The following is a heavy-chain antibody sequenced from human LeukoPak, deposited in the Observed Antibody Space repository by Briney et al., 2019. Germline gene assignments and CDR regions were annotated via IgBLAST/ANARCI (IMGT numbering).Heavy chain of an antibody. Sequence: GASVKVSCKASGYTFTGYYMHWVRQAPGQGLEWMGWINPNSGGTNYAQKFQGRVTMTRDTSISTAYMELSRLRSDDTAVYYCARALGVVVPAAKTGGYYYYMDVWGKGTTVTVSS. V-gene: IGHV1-2*02. CDR2: INPNSGGT. CDR1: GYTFTGYY. CDR3: ARALGVVVPAAKTGGYYYYMDV. D-gene: IGHD2-2*01. J-gene: IGHJ6*03.